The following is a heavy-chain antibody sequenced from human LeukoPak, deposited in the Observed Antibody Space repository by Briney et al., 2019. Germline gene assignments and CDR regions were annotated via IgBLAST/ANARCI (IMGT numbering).Heavy chain of an antibody. V-gene: IGHV1-69*05. CDR1: GGTFSSYA. Sequence: ASVKVSCKASGGTFSSYAISWVRQAPGQGLEWMGGIIPIFGTANYAQKFQGRVTITTDESTSTAYMELSSLRSEDTAVYYCASSIVVVPAAPLGMWGQGTLVTVSS. D-gene: IGHD2-2*01. J-gene: IGHJ4*02. CDR3: ASSIVVVPAAPLGM. CDR2: IIPIFGTA.